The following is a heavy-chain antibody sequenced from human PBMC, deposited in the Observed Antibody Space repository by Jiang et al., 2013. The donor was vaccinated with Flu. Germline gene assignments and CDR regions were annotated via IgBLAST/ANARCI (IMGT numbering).Heavy chain of an antibody. CDR3: ARFPTVTNTDDAFDI. J-gene: IGHJ3*02. V-gene: IGHV3-30*04. D-gene: IGHD4-17*01. CDR1: GFTFSSYA. Sequence: VQLLESGGGVVQPGRSLRLSCAASGFTFSSYAMHWVRQAPGKGLEWVAVISYDGSNKYYADSVKGRFTISRDNSKNTLYLQMNSLRAEDTAVYYCARFPTVTNTDDAFDIWGQGTMVTVSS. CDR2: ISYDGSNK.